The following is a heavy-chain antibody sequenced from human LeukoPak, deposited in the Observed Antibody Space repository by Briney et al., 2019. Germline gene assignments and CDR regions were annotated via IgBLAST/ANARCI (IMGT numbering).Heavy chain of an antibody. V-gene: IGHV4-4*07. Sequence: PSETLSLTCTVSGGSISSYYWSWIRQPAGKGLEWIGRIYTSGSTNYNPSLKSRVTISVDTSKNQFSLKLSSVTAADTAVYYCARDRRWLQHNNWFDPWGQGTLVTVSS. J-gene: IGHJ5*02. D-gene: IGHD5-24*01. CDR1: GGSISSYY. CDR2: IYTSGST. CDR3: ARDRRWLQHNNWFDP.